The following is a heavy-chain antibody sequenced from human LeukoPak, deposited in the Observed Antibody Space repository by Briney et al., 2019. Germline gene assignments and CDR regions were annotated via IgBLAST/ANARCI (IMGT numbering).Heavy chain of an antibody. CDR2: ISGSGSKT. V-gene: IGHV3-23*01. Sequence: GGSLRLSCAASGFIFNDYAMNWVRQAPGKGLEWVSDISGSGSKTHHTDSVKGRFTISRDNSKNLLYLDMNSLRLEDTAVYYCAKAVSPIAPTSYFDSWGQGTKVAVSS. D-gene: IGHD2-15*01. CDR1: GFIFNDYA. J-gene: IGHJ4*02. CDR3: AKAVSPIAPTSYFDS.